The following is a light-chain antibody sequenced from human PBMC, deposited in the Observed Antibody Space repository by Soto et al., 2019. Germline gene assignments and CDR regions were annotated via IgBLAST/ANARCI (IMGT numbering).Light chain of an antibody. CDR1: SSDVGGYNY. V-gene: IGLV2-14*01. Sequence: LTQPASVSGSPGQSITISCTGTSSDVGGYNYVSWYQQHPGKAPKLMIYEVSNRPSGVSNRFSGSKSGNTASLTISGLQAEDEADYYCSSYTTSSTRVFGTGTKVTVL. J-gene: IGLJ1*01. CDR3: SSYTTSSTRV. CDR2: EVS.